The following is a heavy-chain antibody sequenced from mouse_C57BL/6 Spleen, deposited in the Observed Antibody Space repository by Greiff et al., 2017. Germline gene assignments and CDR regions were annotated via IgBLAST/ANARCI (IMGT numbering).Heavy chain of an antibody. CDR3: ARWTYYCVIGGFAY. CDR2: INPNNGGT. CDR1: GYTFTDYN. J-gene: IGHJ3*01. V-gene: IGHV1-22*01. D-gene: IGHD2-10*01. Sequence: VQLQQSGPELVKPGASVKMSCKASGYTFTDYNMHWVKQSHGTSLEWIGYINPNNGGTSYNQKFKGKATLTVNKSSSTVYMESRSLTSEDSAVYYCARWTYYCVIGGFAYWCQGTLVTVSA.